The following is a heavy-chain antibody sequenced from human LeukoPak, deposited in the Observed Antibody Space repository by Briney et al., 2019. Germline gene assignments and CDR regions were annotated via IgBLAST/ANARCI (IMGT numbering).Heavy chain of an antibody. J-gene: IGHJ5*02. Sequence: GGSLRLSCAAPGFTFSSSAMSWVRQAPGKGLEWVSAISNNGGYTYYADSVQGRLTISRDNAKNSLYLQMNSLRAEDTAVYYCARDRFQRYCSSTSCKFNWFDPWGQGTLVTVSS. CDR1: GFTFSSSA. CDR2: ISNNGGYT. V-gene: IGHV3-21*01. D-gene: IGHD2-2*01. CDR3: ARDRFQRYCSSTSCKFNWFDP.